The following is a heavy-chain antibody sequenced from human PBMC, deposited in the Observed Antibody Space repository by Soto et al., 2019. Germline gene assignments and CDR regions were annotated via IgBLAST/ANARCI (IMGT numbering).Heavy chain of an antibody. CDR2: IYYSGST. CDR1: GGSISSYY. CDR3: KRLFYTDSRGYTGQDRFDP. D-gene: IGHD3-22*01. V-gene: IGHV4-59*12. J-gene: IGHJ5*02. Sequence: SETLSLTCTVSGGSISSYYWSWIRQPPGKGLEWIGYIYYSGSTNYSASLESRLTISLDPSKNQFSLTLKSVTAADTAVSYCKRLFYTDSRGYTGQDRFDPWGQGTPVTVSS.